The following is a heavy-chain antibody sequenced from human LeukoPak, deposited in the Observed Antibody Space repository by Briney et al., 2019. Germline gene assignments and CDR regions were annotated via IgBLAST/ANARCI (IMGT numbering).Heavy chain of an antibody. J-gene: IGHJ4*02. CDR1: GVTFSNYA. CDR2: ISYEGSNK. V-gene: IGHV3-30*04. Sequence: AGGSLRLSCAASGVTFSNYAMHWVRQAPGKGLEWVAVISYEGSNKYYADSVKGRFTISRDNSQNTLYLQMNSLRPDDTAVYYCARGSAVRWSHPSYFDYWGRGTLVTVSS. D-gene: IGHD4-23*01. CDR3: ARGSAVRWSHPSYFDY.